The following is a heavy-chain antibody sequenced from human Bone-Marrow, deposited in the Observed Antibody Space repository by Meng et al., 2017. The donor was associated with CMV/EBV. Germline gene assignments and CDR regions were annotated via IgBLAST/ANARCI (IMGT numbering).Heavy chain of an antibody. J-gene: IGHJ5*02. Sequence: GESLKISCAASGFTFSSYGMHWVRQAPGKGLEWVACIRYDGSNKYYADSVKGRFTISRDNSKNTLYLQMNSLRAEDTAVYYCASRSSNPWGQGTLVPVSS. CDR1: GFTFSSYG. CDR3: ASRSSNP. CDR2: IRYDGSNK. V-gene: IGHV3-30*02. D-gene: IGHD2-2*01.